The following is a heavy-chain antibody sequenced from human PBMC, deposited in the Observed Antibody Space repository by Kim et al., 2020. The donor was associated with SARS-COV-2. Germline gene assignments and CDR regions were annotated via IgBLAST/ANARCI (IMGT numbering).Heavy chain of an antibody. J-gene: IGHJ4*02. CDR1: GYTFTSYG. V-gene: IGHV1-18*01. D-gene: IGHD2-2*01. CDR3: ARDHTGYCSSTTCPSRFDY. Sequence: ASVKVSCKASGYTFTSYGISWVRQAPGQGLEWMGWISAYNGNTNYAQKLQGRVTMTTDTSTSTAYMELRSLRSDDTTVYYCARDHTGYCSSTTCPSRFDYWGQGTLVTVSS. CDR2: ISAYNGNT.